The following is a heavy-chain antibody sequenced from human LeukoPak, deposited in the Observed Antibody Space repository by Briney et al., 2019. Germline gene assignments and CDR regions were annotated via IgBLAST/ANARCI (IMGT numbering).Heavy chain of an antibody. Sequence: GGSLRLSCTASGFTSGEYAIGWVRQAPGKGLEWVSFIRGRVYGGTTEYAASVKVRFTISRDDSKSIAYLQMNSLKIEDTAVYYCFKYSSSSVDYWGKGTLVTVSS. D-gene: IGHD6-13*01. J-gene: IGHJ4*02. CDR2: IRGRVYGGTT. V-gene: IGHV3-49*04. CDR1: GFTSGEYA. CDR3: FKYSSSSVDY.